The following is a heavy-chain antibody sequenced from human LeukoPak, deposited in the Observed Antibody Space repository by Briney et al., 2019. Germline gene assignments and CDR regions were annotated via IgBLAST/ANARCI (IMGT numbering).Heavy chain of an antibody. Sequence: ASVKVSCKASGYTFTSYGISWVRQAPGQGLEWMGWISAYNGNTNYAQKLQGRVTMTTDTSTSIAYMELRSLRSDDTAVYYCASLLWFGEFSPFDPWGQGTLVTVSS. CDR2: ISAYNGNT. V-gene: IGHV1-18*01. J-gene: IGHJ5*02. D-gene: IGHD3-10*01. CDR1: GYTFTSYG. CDR3: ASLLWFGEFSPFDP.